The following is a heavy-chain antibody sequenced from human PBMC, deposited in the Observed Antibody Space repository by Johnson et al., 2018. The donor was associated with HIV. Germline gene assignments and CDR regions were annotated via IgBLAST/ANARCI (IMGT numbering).Heavy chain of an antibody. J-gene: IGHJ3*02. Sequence: MLLVESGGGLVKPGGSLRLSCAASGFTFSNAWMSWVRQAPGKGLEWVGSIKSKTDGGTTDYAAPVKGRFTIPRDDSKNTLYPQMNSLRAEDTAVYYCARDSAYSSGWYSGAFDIWGQGTMVTVSS. D-gene: IGHD6-19*01. CDR3: ARDSAYSSGWYSGAFDI. V-gene: IGHV3-15*01. CDR1: GFTFSNAW. CDR2: IKSKTDGGTT.